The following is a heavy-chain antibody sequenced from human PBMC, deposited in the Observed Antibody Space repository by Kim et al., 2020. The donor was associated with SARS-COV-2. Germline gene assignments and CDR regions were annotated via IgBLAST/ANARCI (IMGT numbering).Heavy chain of an antibody. V-gene: IGHV1-46*01. J-gene: IGHJ4*02. D-gene: IGHD3-10*01. Sequence: YAQKFPGRVNMTRDTSTSPVYMELSSLRSEDTAVYYCAREGSGSLHDFDYWGQGTLVTVSS. CDR3: AREGSGSLHDFDY.